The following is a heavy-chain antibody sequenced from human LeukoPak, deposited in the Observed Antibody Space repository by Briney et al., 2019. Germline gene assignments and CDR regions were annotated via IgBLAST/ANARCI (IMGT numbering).Heavy chain of an antibody. CDR1: GYNFANYW. V-gene: IGHV5-51*01. CDR2: IYPSDSDT. D-gene: IGHD6-13*01. Sequence: GESLKISCKASGYNFANYWIGWVRQMPGKGLEWMGIIYPSDSDTAYSPSFQGQVAISVGKSITTAYLQWSSLKASDTAMYYCARQMYSSNWYAFDYWGQGSLVTVSS. J-gene: IGHJ4*02. CDR3: ARQMYSSNWYAFDY.